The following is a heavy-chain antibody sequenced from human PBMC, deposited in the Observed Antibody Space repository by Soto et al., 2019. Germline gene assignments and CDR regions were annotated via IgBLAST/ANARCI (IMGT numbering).Heavy chain of an antibody. V-gene: IGHV1-18*01. J-gene: IGHJ4*02. Sequence: ASVKVSCKASGYTFTSYGISWVRQAPGQGLEWMGWISAYNGNTNYAQKLQGRVTMTTDTSKNQFSLKLSSVTAADTAVYYCARRRYFDYWGQGTLVTVSS. CDR2: ISAYNGNT. CDR3: ARRRYFDY. CDR1: GYTFTSYG.